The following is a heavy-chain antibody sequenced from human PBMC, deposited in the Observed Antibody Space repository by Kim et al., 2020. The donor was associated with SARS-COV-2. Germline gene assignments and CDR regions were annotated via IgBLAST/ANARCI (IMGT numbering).Heavy chain of an antibody. CDR1: GYTFTTYP. Sequence: ASVKVSCKASGYTFTTYPMHWVRQAPGQRLEWMAWINTDNGNTKYSQKLEGRVTITRDTSANTAYLDLTSLRSEDTAVYYCARESTPDGDAVRYFDYWGQGTLVTVSS. CDR2: INTDNGNT. D-gene: IGHD4-17*01. V-gene: IGHV1-3*04. J-gene: IGHJ4*02. CDR3: ARESTPDGDAVRYFDY.